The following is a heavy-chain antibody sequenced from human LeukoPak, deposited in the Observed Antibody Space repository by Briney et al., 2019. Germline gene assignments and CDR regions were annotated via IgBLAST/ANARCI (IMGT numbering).Heavy chain of an antibody. V-gene: IGHV3-23*01. CDR1: TFTFPSYA. CDR2: ISARGGST. Sequence: PGGSLRLSCAASTFTFPSYAMSWVRQAPGKGLEWVASISARGGSTNYADSVKGRFTISRDNSKNTLYLQMNSLRAEDTAVYYCAREGGTYGMDVWGQGTTVTVSS. D-gene: IGHD3-16*01. J-gene: IGHJ6*02. CDR3: AREGGTYGMDV.